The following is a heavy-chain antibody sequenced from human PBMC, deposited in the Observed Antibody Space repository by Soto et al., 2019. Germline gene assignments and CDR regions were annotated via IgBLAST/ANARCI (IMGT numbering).Heavy chain of an antibody. CDR3: AKDDGSTWSMFYSYYGVDV. J-gene: IGHJ6*02. D-gene: IGHD6-13*01. CDR2: ISYDGSSK. Sequence: QVQLVESGGGVVQPGRSLRLSCAASGFTFSNYGIHWARQAPGKGLEWVAVISYDGSSKDYADSVKGRFTISRDNSKNTLYLQMNSLRIEDTAVYYCAKDDGSTWSMFYSYYGVDVWGQGTTVTVSS. CDR1: GFTFSNYG. V-gene: IGHV3-30*18.